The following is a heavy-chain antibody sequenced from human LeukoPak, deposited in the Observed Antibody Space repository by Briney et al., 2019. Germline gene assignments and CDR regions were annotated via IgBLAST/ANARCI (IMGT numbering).Heavy chain of an antibody. CDR2: VYYSGST. V-gene: IGHV4-39*01. CDR1: GDSISLSFYY. CDR3: ARQQEDDWDRLLWFGELGGGDNWFDP. Sequence: SETLSLTCSVSGDSISLSFYYWGWIRQPPGKALEWLGSVYYSGSTYYNPSLKSRVTISVDTSKNQFSLKLSSVTAADTAVYYCARQQEDDWDRLLWFGELGGGDNWFDPWGQGTLVTVSS. D-gene: IGHD3-10*01. J-gene: IGHJ5*02.